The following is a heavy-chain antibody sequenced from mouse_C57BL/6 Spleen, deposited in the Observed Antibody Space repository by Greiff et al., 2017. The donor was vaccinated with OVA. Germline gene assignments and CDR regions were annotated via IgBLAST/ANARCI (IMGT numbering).Heavy chain of an antibody. Sequence: VLLLESGAELVRPGASVKLSCKASGYTFTSYGISWVKQRPGQGLEWIGEIYPRSGNTYYTEKFQGKATLTAATSSSTAYLELRSLTSEDSAVYVYARTTSVEEDYFDYWGQGTTLTVSS. CDR3: ARTTSVEEDYFDY. CDR2: IYPRSGNT. D-gene: IGHD1-1*01. CDR1: GYTFTSYG. V-gene: IGHV1-81*01. J-gene: IGHJ2*01.